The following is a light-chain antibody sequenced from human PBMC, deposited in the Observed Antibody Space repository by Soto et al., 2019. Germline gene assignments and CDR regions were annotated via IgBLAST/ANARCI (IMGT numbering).Light chain of an antibody. CDR1: SSDVGDYSY. J-gene: IGLJ3*02. Sequence: QSALTQPASVSGSPGQSITISCTGTSSDVGDYSYVSWYQQHPGKAPKVLIYAVSNRPSGVSNRFSGSKSGNTASLTISGLQAEYEADYYCSSYTSSNTWVFGGGTKVTVL. CDR2: AVS. CDR3: SSYTSSNTWV. V-gene: IGLV2-14*01.